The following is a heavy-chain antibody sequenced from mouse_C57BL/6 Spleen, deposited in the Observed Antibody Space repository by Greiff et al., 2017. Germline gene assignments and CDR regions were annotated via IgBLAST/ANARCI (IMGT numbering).Heavy chain of an antibody. V-gene: IGHV14-1*01. CDR2: IDPEDGAT. J-gene: IGHJ2*01. Sequence: VHVKQSGAELVRPGASVKLSCTASGFNFKDYYMHWVKQRPEQGLEWIGRIDPEDGATEYAPKFQGKATMTADTSSNTAYLQLSSLTSEDTAVYYCTTSYYYNNFDYWGQGTTLTVSS. CDR1: GFNFKDYY. CDR3: TTSYYYNNFDY. D-gene: IGHD1-1*01.